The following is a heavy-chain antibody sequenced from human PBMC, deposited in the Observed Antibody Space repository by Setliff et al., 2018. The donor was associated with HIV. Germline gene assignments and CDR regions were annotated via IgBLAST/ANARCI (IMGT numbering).Heavy chain of an antibody. CDR1: GFTFSTFW. D-gene: IGHD3-10*01. CDR2: IKHDGGEA. CDR3: ARDWELRTIGWEARFDY. V-gene: IGHV3-7*05. Sequence: GVLRLSCAASGFTFSTFWMTWVRQSPEKGLEWVASIKHDGGEAHYVDSLKGRFTISRDNPKNSLYLQMNSLRVEDTAVYYCARDWELRTIGWEARFDYWGQGTLVTVSS. J-gene: IGHJ4*02.